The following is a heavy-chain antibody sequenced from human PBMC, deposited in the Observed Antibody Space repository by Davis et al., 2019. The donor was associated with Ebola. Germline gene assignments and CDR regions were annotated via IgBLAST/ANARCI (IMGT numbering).Heavy chain of an antibody. J-gene: IGHJ6*04. CDR3: ARAGCSGGSCLITSAYYYGMDV. D-gene: IGHD2-15*01. CDR1: GGSLSYYY. CDR2: IYYSGST. Sequence: SETLSLTCTVSGGSLSYYYWGWIRQPPGKGLEWIGYIYYSGSTNYNPSLKSRVTISVDTSKNQFSLKLSSVTAADTAVYYCARAGCSGGSCLITSAYYYGMDVWGKGTTVTVSS. V-gene: IGHV4-59*01.